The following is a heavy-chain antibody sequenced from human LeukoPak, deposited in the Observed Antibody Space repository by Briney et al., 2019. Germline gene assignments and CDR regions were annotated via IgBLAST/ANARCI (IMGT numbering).Heavy chain of an antibody. CDR2: IIPILGIA. V-gene: IGHV1-69*04. CDR3: ARAGEDYYDYVWGSYRPEDAFDY. D-gene: IGHD3-16*02. Sequence: GASVKVSCKASGGTFSSYAISWVRQAPGQGLEWMGRIIPILGIANYAQKFQGRVTITADKSTSTAYMELSSLRSEDTAVYYCARAGEDYYDYVWGSYRPEDAFDYWGQGTLVTVSS. J-gene: IGHJ4*02. CDR1: GGTFSSYA.